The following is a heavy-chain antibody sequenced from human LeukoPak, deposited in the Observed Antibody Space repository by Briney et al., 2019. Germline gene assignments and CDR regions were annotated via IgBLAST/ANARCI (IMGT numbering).Heavy chain of an antibody. Sequence: GGSLRLSCAASGFTFSRYAMSWVRQAPAKGLEWASVISGSGENTHYADSVKGRFTISRDNSKNTLYLQMNSLRAEDTAVYYCARDLRGYSGYDSDFWGQGTLVTVSS. J-gene: IGHJ4*02. CDR2: ISGSGENT. D-gene: IGHD5-12*01. CDR3: ARDLRGYSGYDSDF. V-gene: IGHV3-23*01. CDR1: GFTFSRYA.